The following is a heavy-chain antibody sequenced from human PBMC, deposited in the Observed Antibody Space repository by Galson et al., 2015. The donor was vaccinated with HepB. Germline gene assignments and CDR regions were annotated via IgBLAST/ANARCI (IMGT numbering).Heavy chain of an antibody. J-gene: IGHJ4*02. CDR2: INSDGSST. Sequence: LRLSCAASGFTFSSYWMHWVRQAPGKGLVWVSRINSDGSSTSYADSVKGRFTISRDNAKNTLYLQMNSLRAEDTAVYYCARAWVEMATTYFDYWGQGTLVTVSS. CDR1: GFTFSSYW. D-gene: IGHD5-24*01. V-gene: IGHV3-74*01. CDR3: ARAWVEMATTYFDY.